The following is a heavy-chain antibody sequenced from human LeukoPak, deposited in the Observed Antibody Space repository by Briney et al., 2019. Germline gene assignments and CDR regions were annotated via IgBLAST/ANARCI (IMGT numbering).Heavy chain of an antibody. Sequence: GGSLRLSCAASGFXFSSYSMNWVRQAPGKGLEWVSGISGSGGSTYYVDSVKGRFTISRDNSKNTLYLQMNSLRAEDTAVYYCAKQGQSSRWYDFDYWGQGTLVTVSS. CDR1: GFXFSSYS. D-gene: IGHD6-13*01. J-gene: IGHJ4*02. V-gene: IGHV3-23*01. CDR2: ISGSGGST. CDR3: AKQGQSSRWYDFDY.